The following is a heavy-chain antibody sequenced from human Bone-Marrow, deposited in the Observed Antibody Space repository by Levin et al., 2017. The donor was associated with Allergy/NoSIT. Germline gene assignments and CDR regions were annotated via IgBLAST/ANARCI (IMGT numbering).Heavy chain of an antibody. CDR3: TRGPGSAIESRGNTVYFYPMDV. V-gene: IGHV3-72*01. D-gene: IGHD6-19*01. CDR1: GFTFSDHY. Sequence: GESLKISCAASGFTFSDHYIDWVRQAPGKGLEWVGRSRNKVNSFTTKYAASVSGRFTISREESQNSLYLQMNSLKTEDTAVYFCTRGPGSAIESRGNTVYFYPMDVWGQGTTVTVSS. J-gene: IGHJ6*02. CDR2: SRNKVNSFTT.